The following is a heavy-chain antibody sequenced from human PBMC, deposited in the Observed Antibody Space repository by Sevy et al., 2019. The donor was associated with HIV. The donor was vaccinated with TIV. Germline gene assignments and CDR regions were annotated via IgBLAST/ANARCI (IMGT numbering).Heavy chain of an antibody. Sequence: GGSLRLSCAASGFTFSSYWMSWVRQAPGKGLEWVANIKQDGSEKYYVDSVKGRFTISRDNAKNSLYLQMNSLRDEDTAVYYCAACHYHSTGAFDYWGQGTPVTVSS. CDR3: AACHYHSTGAFDY. D-gene: IGHD3-22*01. J-gene: IGHJ4*02. CDR2: IKQDGSEK. CDR1: GFTFSSYW. V-gene: IGHV3-7*01.